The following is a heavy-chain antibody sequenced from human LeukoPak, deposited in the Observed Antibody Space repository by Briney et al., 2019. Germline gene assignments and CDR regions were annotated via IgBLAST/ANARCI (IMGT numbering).Heavy chain of an antibody. CDR3: ARVETSKGYYFDY. CDR1: GFIVSSNY. Sequence: PGGSLRLSCAASGFIVSSNYMSWVRQAPGKELEWVSIIYSSGNTYYADSVKGRFTISRDKSKNTLYLQMNSLRAEDTAVYYCARVETSKGYYFDYWGQGTLVTVSS. CDR2: IYSSGNT. V-gene: IGHV3-66*01. J-gene: IGHJ4*02.